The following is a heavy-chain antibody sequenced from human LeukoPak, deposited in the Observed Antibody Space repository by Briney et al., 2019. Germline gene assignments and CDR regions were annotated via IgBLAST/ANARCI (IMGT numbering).Heavy chain of an antibody. D-gene: IGHD5-12*01. CDR3: ARDLTSYRGYSGYGPSGY. J-gene: IGHJ4*02. V-gene: IGHV3-30-3*01. CDR2: ISYDGSNK. CDR1: GFTFSSYA. Sequence: PGGSLRLSCAASGFTFSSYAMNWVRQAPGKGLEWVAVISYDGSNKYYADSVKGRFTISRDNSKNTLYLQMNSLRAEDTAVYYCARDLTSYRGYSGYGPSGYWGQGTLVTVSS.